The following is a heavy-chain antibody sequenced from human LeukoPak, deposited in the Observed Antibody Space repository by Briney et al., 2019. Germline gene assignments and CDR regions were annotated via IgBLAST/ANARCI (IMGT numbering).Heavy chain of an antibody. Sequence: GGSLRLSCAASGFTFSSYAMSWVRQAPGKGLEWVSALSGSGAPTYYADSVKGRFTISRDNSKNTPYLQMNSLRAEDTAVYYCAKGGYRAYYYDSSGPWGYWGQGTLVTVSS. CDR2: LSGSGAPT. D-gene: IGHD3-22*01. V-gene: IGHV3-23*01. J-gene: IGHJ4*02. CDR1: GFTFSSYA. CDR3: AKGGYRAYYYDSSGPWGY.